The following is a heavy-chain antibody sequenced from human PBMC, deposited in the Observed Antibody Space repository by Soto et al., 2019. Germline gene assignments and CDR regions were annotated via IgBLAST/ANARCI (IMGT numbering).Heavy chain of an antibody. V-gene: IGHV4-34*01. CDR1: GGSFSGYY. CDR2: INHSGST. CDR3: ARGHESGSSYYYYYYYGMDV. Sequence: SETLSLTCAVYGGSFSGYYWSWIRQPPGKGLEWIGEINHSGSTNYNPSLKSRVTISVDTSKNQFSLKLSSVTAADTAVYYCARGHESGSSYYYYYYYGMDVWGQGTTVTVSS. J-gene: IGHJ6*02. D-gene: IGHD6-13*01.